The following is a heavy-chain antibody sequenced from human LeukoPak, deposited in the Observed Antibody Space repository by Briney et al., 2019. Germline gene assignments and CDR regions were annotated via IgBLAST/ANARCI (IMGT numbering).Heavy chain of an antibody. V-gene: IGHV4-59*01. CDR2: IYYSGST. J-gene: IGHJ4*02. D-gene: IGHD6-13*01. CDR1: GGSISSYY. Sequence: SETLSLTCTVSGGSISSYYWSWIRQPPGKGLEWIGYIYYSGSTNYNPSLKSRVTISVDTSKNQFSLKLSSVTAADTAVYYCARVNRQLVRSFDYSGQGNLVTVSS. CDR3: ARVNRQLVRSFDY.